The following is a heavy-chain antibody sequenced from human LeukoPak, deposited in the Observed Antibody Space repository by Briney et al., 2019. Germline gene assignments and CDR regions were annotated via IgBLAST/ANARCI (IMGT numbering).Heavy chain of an antibody. D-gene: IGHD2-15*01. J-gene: IGHJ6*03. CDR1: GYTFTSYG. CDR2: ITPFNGNT. Sequence: ASVKVSCKASGYTFTSYGISWVRQAPGQALEWMGWITPFNGNTNYAQKFQDRVTITRDRSMSTAYMELSSLRSEDTAMYYCASNSRGGDYYYYMDVWGKGTTVTVSS. CDR3: ASNSRGGDYYYYMDV. V-gene: IGHV1-45*02.